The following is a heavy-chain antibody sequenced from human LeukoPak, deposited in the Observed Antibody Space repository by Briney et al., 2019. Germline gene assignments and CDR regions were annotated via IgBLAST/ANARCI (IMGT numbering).Heavy chain of an antibody. J-gene: IGHJ5*02. CDR2: IYYSGST. CDR1: GGSFSGYY. V-gene: IGHV4-59*01. Sequence: SETLSLTCAVYGGSFSGYYWSWIRQPPGKGLEWIGYIYYSGSTNYNPSLKSRVTISVDTSKNQFSLKLSSVTAADTAVYYCARDQWYSSGWPRRFDPWGQGTLVTVSS. CDR3: ARDQWYSSGWPRRFDP. D-gene: IGHD6-19*01.